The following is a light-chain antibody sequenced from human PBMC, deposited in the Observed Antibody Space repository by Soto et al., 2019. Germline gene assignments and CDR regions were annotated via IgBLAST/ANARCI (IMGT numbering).Light chain of an antibody. Sequence: EVGLTQSPGTLSLSPGERATLSCRAIQSLNSCYLAWCQQKPGQAPRLLIYGSSNRATGIPDRFSGSGSGTDFTLTISRLDPEDFAVYYCQQYDISPRTFGQGTKGDI. V-gene: IGKV3-20*01. CDR3: QQYDISPRT. CDR2: GSS. J-gene: IGKJ1*01. CDR1: QSLNSCY.